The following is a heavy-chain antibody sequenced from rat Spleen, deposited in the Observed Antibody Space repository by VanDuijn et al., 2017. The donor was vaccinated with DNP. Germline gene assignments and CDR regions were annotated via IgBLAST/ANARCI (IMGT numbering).Heavy chain of an antibody. Sequence: EVQLVESGGDLVQPGRSLKLSCVASGFTFTDYWMTWIRQVPGKGLEWIACITSSGGGTFYADSVKGRFTVSRDNAKSTLYLQMDSLRSEDTATYYCARRGHGGYWYFDFWGPGTMVTVSS. D-gene: IGHD1-11*01. CDR1: GFTFTDYW. J-gene: IGHJ1*01. V-gene: IGHV5-31*01. CDR3: ARRGHGGYWYFDF. CDR2: ITSSGGGT.